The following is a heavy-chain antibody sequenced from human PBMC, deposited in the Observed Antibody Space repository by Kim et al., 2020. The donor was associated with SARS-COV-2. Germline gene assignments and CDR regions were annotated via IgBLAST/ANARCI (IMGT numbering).Heavy chain of an antibody. Sequence: SGPTLVNPTQTLTLTCTFSGFSLSTSGMCVSWIRQPPGKALEWLALIDWDDDKYYSTSLKTRLTISKDTSKNQVVLTMTNMDPVDTATYYCARIRRSSSWYFFDWFDPWGQGTLVTVSS. V-gene: IGHV2-70*01. J-gene: IGHJ5*02. CDR3: ARIRRSSSWYFFDWFDP. D-gene: IGHD6-13*01. CDR2: IDWDDDK. CDR1: GFSLSTSGMC.